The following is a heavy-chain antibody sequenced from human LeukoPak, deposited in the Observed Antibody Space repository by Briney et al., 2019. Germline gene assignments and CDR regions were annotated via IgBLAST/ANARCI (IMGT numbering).Heavy chain of an antibody. V-gene: IGHV4-34*01. CDR1: GGPFSGYY. D-gene: IGHD5-24*01. CDR3: AKDGRDGYNVYFDY. Sequence: SETLSLTCAVYGGPFSGYYWSWIRQPPGKGLEWIGEINHSGSTNYNPSLKSRVTISVDTSKNQFSLKLSSVTAADTAVYYCAKDGRDGYNVYFDYWGQGTLVTVSS. J-gene: IGHJ4*02. CDR2: INHSGST.